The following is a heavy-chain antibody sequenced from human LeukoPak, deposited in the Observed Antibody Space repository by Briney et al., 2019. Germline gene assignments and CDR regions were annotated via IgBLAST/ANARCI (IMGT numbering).Heavy chain of an antibody. CDR3: ARDGSGSYFFNYYYMDV. CDR2: IYYSGST. CDR1: GGSISSYY. Sequence: SETLSLTCTVSGGSISSYYWSWIRQPPGKGLEWIGYIYYSGSTNYNPSLKSRVTISVDTSKNQFSLKLSSVTAADTAVYYCARDGSGSYFFNYYYMDVWGKGTTVTVSS. D-gene: IGHD3-10*01. J-gene: IGHJ6*03. V-gene: IGHV4-59*01.